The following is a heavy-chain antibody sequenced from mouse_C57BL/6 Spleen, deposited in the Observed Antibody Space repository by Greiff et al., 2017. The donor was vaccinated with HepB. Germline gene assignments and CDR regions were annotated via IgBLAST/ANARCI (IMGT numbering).Heavy chain of an antibody. CDR3: AREGYSNYVGH. D-gene: IGHD2-5*01. CDR1: GYTFTDYN. Sequence: VQLKESGPELVKPGASVKMSCKASGYTFTDYNMHWVKQSHGKSLEWIGYINPNNGGTSYNQKFKGKATLTVNKSSSTAYMELRSLTSEDSAVYYCAREGYSNYVGHWGQGTTLTVSS. J-gene: IGHJ2*01. CDR2: INPNNGGT. V-gene: IGHV1-22*01.